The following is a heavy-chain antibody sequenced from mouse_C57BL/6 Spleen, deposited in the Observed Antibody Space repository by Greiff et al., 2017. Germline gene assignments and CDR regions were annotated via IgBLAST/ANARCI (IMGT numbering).Heavy chain of an antibody. CDR2: INYDGSST. J-gene: IGHJ1*03. CDR1: GFTFSDYY. V-gene: IGHV5-16*01. CDR3: ARDMDGDWYFDV. D-gene: IGHD1-1*02. Sequence: EVKLVESEGGLVQPGSSMKLSCTASGFTFSDYYMAWVRQVPEKGLEWVANINYDGSSTYYLDSLKSRFIISRDNAKNILYLQMSSLKSEDTATYYCARDMDGDWYFDVWGTGTTVTVSS.